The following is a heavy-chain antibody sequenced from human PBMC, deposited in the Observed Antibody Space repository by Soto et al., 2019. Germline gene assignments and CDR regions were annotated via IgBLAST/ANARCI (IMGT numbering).Heavy chain of an antibody. CDR3: ARGAGFSYASTWFDI. Sequence: SETLSLTCTVFGASVSSGTYYWSWIRQAPGKGLEWVGHIYYTGSTNYIPSLNNRVTISVDTSKNHFSLQLTSVTAADTAVYYCARGAGFSYASTWFDIWGQGTLVTVSS. CDR2: IYYTGST. D-gene: IGHD5-18*01. J-gene: IGHJ5*02. V-gene: IGHV4-61*03. CDR1: GASVSSGTYY.